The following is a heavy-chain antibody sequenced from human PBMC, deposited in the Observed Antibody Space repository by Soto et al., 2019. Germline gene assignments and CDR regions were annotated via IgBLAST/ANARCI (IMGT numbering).Heavy chain of an antibody. CDR2: IDPSDSRT. J-gene: IGHJ5*02. CDR1: GYSFTSYY. Sequence: PGESLKISCKGSGYSFTSYYISWVRQMPGKGLEWMGRIDPSDSRTNYNPSFQGHVTISVDKSISTAYLQWSSLKASDTAMFYCARHGYHDSSAYSWTWGQGTPVTVSS. CDR3: ARHGYHDSSAYSWT. V-gene: IGHV5-10-1*01. D-gene: IGHD3-22*01.